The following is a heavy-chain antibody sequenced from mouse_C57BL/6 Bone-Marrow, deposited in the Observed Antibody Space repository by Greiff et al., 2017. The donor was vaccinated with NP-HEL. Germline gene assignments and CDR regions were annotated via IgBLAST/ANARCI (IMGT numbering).Heavy chain of an antibody. Sequence: VQLQHPGTELVKPGASVKLSCKASGYTFTSYWMHWVKQRPGQGLEWIGNINPSNGGTNYNEKFKSKATLTVDKSSSTAYMQLSSLTSEDSAVYYCARWRFYGSSPYWYFDVWGTGTTVTVSS. CDR1: GYTFTSYW. CDR3: ARWRFYGSSPYWYFDV. D-gene: IGHD1-1*01. J-gene: IGHJ1*03. V-gene: IGHV1-53*01. CDR2: INPSNGGT.